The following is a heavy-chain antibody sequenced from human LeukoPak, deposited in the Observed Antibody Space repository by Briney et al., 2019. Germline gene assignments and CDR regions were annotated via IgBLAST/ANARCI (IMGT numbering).Heavy chain of an antibody. CDR3: AKGPKFYYYMDV. V-gene: IGHV3-23*01. CDR2: VSSSGSTT. Sequence: PGGSLRLSCAASGFTFSSHVMSWVRQAPGKGLEWVSAVSSSGSTTYYADSVKGRFTISRDNSENTLYLQMNSLRAEDTAVYYCAKGPKFYYYMDVWGKGTTVTVSS. CDR1: GFTFSSHV. J-gene: IGHJ6*03.